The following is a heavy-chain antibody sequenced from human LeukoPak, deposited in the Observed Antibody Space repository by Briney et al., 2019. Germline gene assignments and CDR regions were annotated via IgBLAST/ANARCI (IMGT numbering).Heavy chain of an antibody. J-gene: IGHJ4*02. CDR3: ARDLGVRWELLGGGY. CDR2: ISYDGSNK. V-gene: IGHV3-30-3*01. D-gene: IGHD1-26*01. CDR1: GFTFSSYA. Sequence: GGSLRLSCAASGFTFSSYAMHWVRQAPGKGLEWVAVISYDGSNKYYADSVKGRFTISRDNSKNTLYLQMNSLRAEDTAVYYCARDLGVRWELLGGGYWGQGTLVTVSS.